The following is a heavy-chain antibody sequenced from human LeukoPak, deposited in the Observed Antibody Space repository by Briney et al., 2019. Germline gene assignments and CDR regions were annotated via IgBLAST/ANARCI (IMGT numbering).Heavy chain of an antibody. V-gene: IGHV3-23*01. J-gene: IGHJ3*02. CDR3: AKGHAIAARWPAFDI. CDR2: ISGSGGST. D-gene: IGHD6-6*01. Sequence: GGSLRLSCAASGFTFNIYAMSWVRQAPGKGLEWVSTISGSGGSTYYADSLKGRFTISRDSSKNTLYLQMNSLRAEDTALYYCAKGHAIAARWPAFDIWGQGTMVTVSS. CDR1: GFTFNIYA.